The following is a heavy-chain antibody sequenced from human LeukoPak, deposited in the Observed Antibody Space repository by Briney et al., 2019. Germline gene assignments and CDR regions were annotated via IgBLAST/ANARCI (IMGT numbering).Heavy chain of an antibody. CDR1: GFTFSSYA. V-gene: IGHV3-23*01. CDR3: AKETMIVVVENAFDI. J-gene: IGHJ3*02. Sequence: GGSLRLSCAASGFTFSSYAISWVRQAPGKGREGVSAISGSGGSTYYADSVKGRFTISRDNSKNTLYLQMNSLRAEDTAVYYCAKETMIVVVENAFDIWGQGTMVTVSS. D-gene: IGHD3-22*01. CDR2: ISGSGGST.